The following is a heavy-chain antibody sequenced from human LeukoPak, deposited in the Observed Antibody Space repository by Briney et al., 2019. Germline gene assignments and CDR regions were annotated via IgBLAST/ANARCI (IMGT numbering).Heavy chain of an antibody. CDR3: ARGGTSVTAPF. Sequence: PGGSLRLSCAASGFNVSRNYMNWVRQAPGKGLEWVSVIYSGGSTNYADSVKGRFTISRDNSKNTVYLQMNSLRAEDTAVYYCARGGTSVTAPFWGQGTMVTVSS. V-gene: IGHV3-66*01. J-gene: IGHJ3*01. D-gene: IGHD2-21*02. CDR1: GFNVSRNY. CDR2: IYSGGST.